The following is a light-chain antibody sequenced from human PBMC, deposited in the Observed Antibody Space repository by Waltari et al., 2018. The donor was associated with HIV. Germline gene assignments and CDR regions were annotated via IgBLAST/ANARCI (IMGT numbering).Light chain of an antibody. Sequence: SYVLTQPPSVSVAPGQTARLSCGGKKYGNKGGQRHQQKPGQAPVLVVYDDSDRPSGIPERFSGSNSGNTATLTISRVEAGDEADYYCQVWDSSSDHVVFGGGTKLTVL. V-gene: IGLV3-21*02. CDR1: KYGNKG. J-gene: IGLJ2*01. CDR2: DDS. CDR3: QVWDSSSDHVV.